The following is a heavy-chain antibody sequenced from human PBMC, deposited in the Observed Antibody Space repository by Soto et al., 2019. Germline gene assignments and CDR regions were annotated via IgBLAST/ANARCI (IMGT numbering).Heavy chain of an antibody. D-gene: IGHD6-13*01. CDR3: AKDYSSSWSYFDY. Sequence: GSLKPPFATLGFTFYSYCMHLVRPAPGKGLGGVAVISYDGSYIHYADSVKGPFPLFRDNPKDTLYLQVNHPRTEENAGLYLAKDYSSSWSYFDYWGQGTLVTVSS. J-gene: IGHJ4*02. CDR1: GFTFYSYC. V-gene: IGHV3-30*18. CDR2: ISYDGSYI.